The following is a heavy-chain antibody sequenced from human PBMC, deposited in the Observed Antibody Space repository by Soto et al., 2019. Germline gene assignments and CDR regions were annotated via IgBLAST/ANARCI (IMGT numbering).Heavy chain of an antibody. CDR1: GYTFTSYG. CDR2: ISAYNGNT. CDR3: ARDTKLFTIFGVVTHGLGVDY. J-gene: IGHJ4*01. Sequence: ASVKVSCKASGYTFTSYGISWVRQAPGQGLEWMGWISAYNGNTNYAQKLQGRVTMTTDTSTSTAYMELRSLRSDDTAVYYCARDTKLFTIFGVVTHGLGVDYWG. D-gene: IGHD3-3*01. V-gene: IGHV1-18*01.